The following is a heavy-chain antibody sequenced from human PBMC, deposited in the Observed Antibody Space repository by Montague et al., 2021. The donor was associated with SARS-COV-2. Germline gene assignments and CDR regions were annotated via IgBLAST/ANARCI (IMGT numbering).Heavy chain of an antibody. CDR1: GGSFSTYS. V-gene: IGHV4-34*01. D-gene: IGHD3-10*01. Sequence: SETLSLTCAVHGGSFSTYSWNWIRQPPGKGLEWIGEIHHGGSTNYNPSLKSRVTISADTSKNQFSLKLTSVAAADTAVYYCARLGDGVVPSPILGVGPYYPYHYKDLWGKGNTV. J-gene: IGHJ6*03. CDR2: IHHGGST. CDR3: ARLGDGVVPSPILGVGPYYPYHYKDL.